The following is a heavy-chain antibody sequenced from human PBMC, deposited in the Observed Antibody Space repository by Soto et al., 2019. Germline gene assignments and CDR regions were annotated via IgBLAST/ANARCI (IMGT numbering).Heavy chain of an antibody. V-gene: IGHV3-23*01. CDR2: ISGSGDNT. J-gene: IGHJ4*01. CDR3: AKGRAITVYGVDIRFDY. Sequence: GGSLRLSCKASGFSFSDYAMTWVRQAPGKGLEWVSVISGSGDNTFYAASVKGRFAISRDNSKNVLYLQMNSLSADDAAVYCCAKGRAITVYGVDIRFDYWGRGTLVTVSS. D-gene: IGHD3-3*01. CDR1: GFSFSDYA.